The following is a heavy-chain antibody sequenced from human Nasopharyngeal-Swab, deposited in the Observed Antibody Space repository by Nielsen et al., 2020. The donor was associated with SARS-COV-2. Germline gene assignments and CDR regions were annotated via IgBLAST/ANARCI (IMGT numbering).Heavy chain of an antibody. CDR2: IYSGGST. CDR1: GFTVSSNY. CDR3: ARGGGDDYVWGSYNYYFDY. Sequence: GGSLRLSCAASGFTVSSNYMSWVRQAPGKGLVWVSVIYSGGSTYYADSVKGRFTISRDNSKNTLYLQMNSLIAEDTAVYYCARGGGDDYVWGSYNYYFDYWGQGTLVTVSS. J-gene: IGHJ4*02. D-gene: IGHD3-16*01. V-gene: IGHV3-53*01.